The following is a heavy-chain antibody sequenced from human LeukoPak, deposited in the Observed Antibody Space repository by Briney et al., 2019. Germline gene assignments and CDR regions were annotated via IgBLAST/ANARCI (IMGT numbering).Heavy chain of an antibody. CDR1: GFAFSKYT. CDR2: ISSSTTYI. Sequence: GGSRRLSCAASGFAFSKYTMNWVRQAPGKGLEWISSISSSTTYIYYAESVRGRFTISRDNAKNSLYLQMDSLRAEDSATYCCAISADLIIPGAIGFFFSWGQETQVTVSA. D-gene: IGHD2-2*01. CDR3: AISADLIIPGAIGFFFS. J-gene: IGHJ5*02. V-gene: IGHV3-21*01.